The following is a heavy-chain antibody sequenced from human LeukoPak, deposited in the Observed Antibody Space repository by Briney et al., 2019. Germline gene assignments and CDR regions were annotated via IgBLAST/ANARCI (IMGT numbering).Heavy chain of an antibody. V-gene: IGHV3-23*01. Sequence: WGSLSLSCAASGFTFTSYAMIWVPPAPGKGLEWVSAIICSGGSTYYADSVKGRFTISRANSKNTLYLQMISLSAEYMAVYYCAKGGIGHQGVFDYGREGTLVTVPS. CDR1: GFTFTSYA. D-gene: IGHD3-16*01. CDR3: AKGGIGHQGVFDY. J-gene: IGHJ4*02. CDR2: IICSGGST.